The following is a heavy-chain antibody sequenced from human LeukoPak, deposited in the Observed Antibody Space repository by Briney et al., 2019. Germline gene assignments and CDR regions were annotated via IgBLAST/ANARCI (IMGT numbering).Heavy chain of an antibody. V-gene: IGHV4-4*07. D-gene: IGHD6-19*01. CDR2: IYTSGST. J-gene: IGHJ5*02. CDR1: GGSISSYY. CDR3: ARDAWILGAVAGTSTDRFDP. Sequence: SETLSLTCTVSGGSISSYYWSWIRQPAGKGLEWIGRIYTSGSTNYNPSLKSRVTMSVDTSKNQFSLKLSSVTAADTAVYYCARDAWILGAVAGTSTDRFDPWGQGTLVTVSS.